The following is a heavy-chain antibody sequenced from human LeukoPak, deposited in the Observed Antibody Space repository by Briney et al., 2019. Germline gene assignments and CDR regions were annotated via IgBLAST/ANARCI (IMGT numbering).Heavy chain of an antibody. CDR3: ARLHERDAFDI. D-gene: IGHD1-1*01. CDR1: GYTFTSYY. V-gene: IGHV1-46*01. CDR2: INPSGGST. Sequence: ASVKVSCKASGYTFTSYYMHWVRQAPGQGLEWMGIINPSGGSTSYAQKFQGRVTITRNTSISTAYMELSSLRSEDTAVYYCARLHERDAFDIWGQGTMVTVSS. J-gene: IGHJ3*02.